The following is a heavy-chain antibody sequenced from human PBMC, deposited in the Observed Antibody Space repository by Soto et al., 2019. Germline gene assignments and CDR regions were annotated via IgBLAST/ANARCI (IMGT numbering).Heavy chain of an antibody. D-gene: IGHD1-26*01. CDR1: GYTFTVYY. Sequence: ASVKVSCKASGYTFTVYYMHWVRQAPGQGLEWMGWINPKSGGTIYPQKFQGRVTMAWDTSISTAYMELTRLPSDDTAVYYWPRDLAKGGRSAGFDYWGRGTMVTVSS. J-gene: IGHJ4*01. V-gene: IGHV1-2*02. CDR3: PRDLAKGGRSAGFDY. CDR2: INPKSGGT.